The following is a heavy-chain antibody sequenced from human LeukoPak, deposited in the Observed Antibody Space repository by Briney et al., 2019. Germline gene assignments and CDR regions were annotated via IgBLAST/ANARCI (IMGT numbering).Heavy chain of an antibody. V-gene: IGHV1-2*02. D-gene: IGHD2-2*01. CDR3: AREIPADYGMDV. CDR1: GYTFTGYY. Sequence: GASVKVSCKASGYTFTGYYMHWVRQAPGQGLEWMGWINPNNGGTNYAQKFQGRVTMTRGTSISTTYMELSRLRSDDTAVYYCAREIPADYGMDVWGQGTTVTVSS. CDR2: INPNNGGT. J-gene: IGHJ6*02.